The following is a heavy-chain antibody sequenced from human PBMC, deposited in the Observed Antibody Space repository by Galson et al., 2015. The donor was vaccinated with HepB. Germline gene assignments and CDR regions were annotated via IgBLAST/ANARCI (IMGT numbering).Heavy chain of an antibody. V-gene: IGHV1-3*01. J-gene: IGHJ4*02. CDR1: GYTFTSYA. CDR2: INAGNGNT. Sequence: SVKVSCKASGYTFTSYAMHWVRQAPGQRLEWMGWINAGNGNTKYSQKFQGRVTITRDTSASTAYMELSSLRSEDTAVYYCARGIWFGELPGQFDYWGQGTLVTVSS. D-gene: IGHD3-10*01. CDR3: ARGIWFGELPGQFDY.